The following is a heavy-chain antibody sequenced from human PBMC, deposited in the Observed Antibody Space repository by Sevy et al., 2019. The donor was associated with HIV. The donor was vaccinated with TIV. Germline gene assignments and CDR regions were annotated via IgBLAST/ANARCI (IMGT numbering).Heavy chain of an antibody. Sequence: GGSLRLSCAASAFSVGSYSMNWVRQAPGKGLEWVSFISFTTNNTYYGDSVKGRFTISRDNARNSVYLQMNSLRAEDRVGFNCPSGGGNWGQGPWSPSPQ. CDR2: ISFTTNNT. D-gene: IGHD3-10*01. V-gene: IGHV3-21*01. J-gene: IGHJ1*01. CDR3: PSGGGN. CDR1: AFSVGSYS.